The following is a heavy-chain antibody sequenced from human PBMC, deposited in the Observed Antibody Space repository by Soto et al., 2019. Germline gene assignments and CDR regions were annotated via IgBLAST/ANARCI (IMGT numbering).Heavy chain of an antibody. CDR1: GFTFDHYA. V-gene: IGHV3-49*03. CDR3: TGVPPNNYGSGTYPFDY. J-gene: IGHJ4*02. CDR2: ITSKAYGGTT. D-gene: IGHD3-10*01. Sequence: EVQLVESGGGLAQPGRSLRLSCTSSGFTFDHYAITWFCQAPGKGLEWVGFITSKAYGGTTEYAASVKGRFTISRDDSKIIAYLQMDSLKTEDTAVYYCTGVPPNNYGSGTYPFDYWGQGALVTVSS.